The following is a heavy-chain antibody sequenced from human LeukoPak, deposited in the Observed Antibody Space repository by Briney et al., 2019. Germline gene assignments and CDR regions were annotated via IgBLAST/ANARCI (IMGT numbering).Heavy chain of an antibody. CDR1: GGTFSSYA. D-gene: IGHD5-18*01. CDR3: ARIGYSYGLNWFDP. Sequence: VASVKVSCKASGGTFSSYAISWVRQAPGQGLEWMGRIIPIFGTANYAQKFQGRVTITTDESTSTAYMELSSLRSEDTAVYYCARIGYSYGLNWFDPWGQGTLVTVSS. CDR2: IIPIFGTA. V-gene: IGHV1-69*05. J-gene: IGHJ5*02.